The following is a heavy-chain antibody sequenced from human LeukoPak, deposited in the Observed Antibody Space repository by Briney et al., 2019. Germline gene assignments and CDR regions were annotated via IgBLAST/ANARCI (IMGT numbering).Heavy chain of an antibody. V-gene: IGHV3-9*01. CDR2: ISWNSGSI. CDR3: AKDFGSGSYYENFDY. Sequence: GGSLRLSCAASGFTFDDYAMHWVRQAPGKGLEWVSGISWNSGSIGYADSVKGRFTIPRDNAKNSLYLQMNSLRAEDTALYYCAKDFGSGSYYENFDYWGQGTLVTVSS. CDR1: GFTFDDYA. J-gene: IGHJ4*02. D-gene: IGHD1-26*01.